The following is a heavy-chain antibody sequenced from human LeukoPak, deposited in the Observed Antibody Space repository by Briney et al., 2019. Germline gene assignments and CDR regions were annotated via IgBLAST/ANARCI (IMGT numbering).Heavy chain of an antibody. V-gene: IGHV5-51*01. CDR3: ARRNPLAGDNFDY. D-gene: IGHD3-3*02. CDR2: IYPGDSHT. CDR1: GYSFTNCW. Sequence: GESLKISCKGSGYSFTNCWIGWVRLMPGKGLEWMGIIYPGDSHTRYSPSFQGQVTISADMSISTAYLQWNSLKPSDTAMYYCARRNPLAGDNFDYWGQGTLVTVSS. J-gene: IGHJ4*02.